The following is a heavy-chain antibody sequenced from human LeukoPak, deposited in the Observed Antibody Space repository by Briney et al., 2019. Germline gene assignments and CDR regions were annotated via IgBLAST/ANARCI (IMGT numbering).Heavy chain of an antibody. D-gene: IGHD1-1*01. V-gene: IGHV3-66*01. CDR3: AKVLSNWNYYFDY. Sequence: GGSLRLSCAASGFTVSSNYMSWVRQAPGKGLEWVSAIYSGGSTYYADSVKGRFTISRDNSKNTLYLQMNSLRAEDTAVYYCAKVLSNWNYYFDYWGQGTLVTVSS. CDR1: GFTVSSNY. J-gene: IGHJ4*02. CDR2: IYSGGST.